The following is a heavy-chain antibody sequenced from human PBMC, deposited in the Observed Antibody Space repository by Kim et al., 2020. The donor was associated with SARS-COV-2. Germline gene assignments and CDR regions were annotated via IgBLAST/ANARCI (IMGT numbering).Heavy chain of an antibody. CDR3: ARVGGYGSGTYIAY. J-gene: IGHJ4*02. CDR1: GFSYSNYG. Sequence: GGSLRLSCAASGFSYSNYGMHWVRQAPGKGLEWVAIIWYDGSNKYYADSVKGRFTISRDNSKDTLYLQMNSLTAEDTALYYCARVGGYGSGTYIAYWGQGTPVTVSS. V-gene: IGHV3-33*01. D-gene: IGHD3-10*01. CDR2: IWYDGSNK.